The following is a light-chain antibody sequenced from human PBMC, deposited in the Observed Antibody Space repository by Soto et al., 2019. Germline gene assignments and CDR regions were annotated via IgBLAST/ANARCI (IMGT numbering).Light chain of an antibody. V-gene: IGLV1-47*02. J-gene: IGLJ1*01. CDR1: SSNIGSKY. CDR2: SND. Sequence: QTVLTQPPSASGTPEQMVTISCSGSSSNIGSKYLCWYQQLQGTDPKLLIYSNDQRPSGVPARFSGSKSGTSASLAISGCRSEDEADYYCATWDDSLSEYVFGTGTKVTVL. CDR3: ATWDDSLSEYV.